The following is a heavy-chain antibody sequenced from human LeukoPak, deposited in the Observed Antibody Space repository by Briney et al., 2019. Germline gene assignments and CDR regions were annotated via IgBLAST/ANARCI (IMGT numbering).Heavy chain of an antibody. J-gene: IGHJ4*02. V-gene: IGHV4-4*07. Sequence: PSETLSLTCTVSGGSISSYYWSWIRQPAGKGLESIGHISTSGSTNYNPSLKSRVTMSVDTSKNQFSLKLSSVTAADTAVYYCAREPYNYYDSSGYYRRRGSRYFDYWGQGTLVTVSS. CDR3: AREPYNYYDSSGYYRRRGSRYFDY. D-gene: IGHD3-22*01. CDR1: GGSISSYY. CDR2: ISTSGST.